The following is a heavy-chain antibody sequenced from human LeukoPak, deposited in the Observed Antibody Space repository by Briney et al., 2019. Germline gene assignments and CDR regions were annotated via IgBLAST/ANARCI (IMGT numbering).Heavy chain of an antibody. CDR2: IKRTADGGTT. D-gene: IGHD6-19*01. CDR3: TTDVGSGWNGFNN. Sequence: PGGSLRLSCATSGISFSNAWMSWVRQGPGEGLEWVGRIKRTADGGTTDYAAPVIGTFTISRDDTKNTLYLLMNSLKTEDTAAYYCTTDVGSGWNGFNNWGQGTLVTVSS. V-gene: IGHV3-15*01. J-gene: IGHJ4*02. CDR1: GISFSNAW.